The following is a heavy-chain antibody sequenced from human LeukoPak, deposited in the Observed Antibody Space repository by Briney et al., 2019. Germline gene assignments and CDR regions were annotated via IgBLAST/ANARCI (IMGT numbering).Heavy chain of an antibody. Sequence: SETLSLTRTVSGGSISSYYWSWIRQPPGKGLEWIGYIYYSGSTNYNPSLKSRVTILVDTSKNQFSLRLSSVTAADTAVYFCARDPGIAVAGFDFWGQGTLVTVSS. CDR2: IYYSGST. CDR3: ARDPGIAVAGFDF. V-gene: IGHV4-59*01. J-gene: IGHJ4*02. D-gene: IGHD6-19*01. CDR1: GGSISSYY.